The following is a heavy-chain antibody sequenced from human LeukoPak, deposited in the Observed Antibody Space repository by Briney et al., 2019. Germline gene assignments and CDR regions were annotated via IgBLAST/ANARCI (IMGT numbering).Heavy chain of an antibody. CDR3: ARDSRWLQSPFYFDY. V-gene: IGHV1-18*01. CDR2: ISAYNGNT. CDR1: GYTFTSYG. Sequence: ASVKVSCKASGYTFTSYGISWVRQAPGQGLEWMGWISAYNGNTNYAQKLQGRVTMTTDTSTSTAYMELRSLRSDDTAVYYCARDSRWLQSPFYFDYWGQGTLVTVSS. J-gene: IGHJ4*02. D-gene: IGHD5-24*01.